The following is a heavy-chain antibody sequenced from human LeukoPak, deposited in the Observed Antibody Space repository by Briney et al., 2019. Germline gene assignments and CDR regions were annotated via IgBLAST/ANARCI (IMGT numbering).Heavy chain of an antibody. D-gene: IGHD3-9*01. CDR1: GGSISSSYW. Sequence: SETLSLTCAVSGGSISSSYWWSWVRQPPGKGLEWIGEVYHSGSTYYNPSLKSRVTISVDSSKNQFSLKLSSVTAADTAVYYCARHEYPYYDILTPQAGFDPWGQGTLVTVSS. CDR3: ARHEYPYYDILTPQAGFDP. CDR2: VYHSGST. V-gene: IGHV4-4*02. J-gene: IGHJ5*02.